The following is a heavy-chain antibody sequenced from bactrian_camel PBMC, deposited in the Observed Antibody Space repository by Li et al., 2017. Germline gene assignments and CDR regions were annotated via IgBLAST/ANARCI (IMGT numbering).Heavy chain of an antibody. CDR3: AAARDKDINDLDDPDEYNY. D-gene: IGHD1*01. CDR1: GDTTSYNY. V-gene: IGHV3S10*01. CDR2: IDRDGRA. Sequence: LSCAVSGDTTSYNYIGWFRQAPGKEREGVAVIDRDGRAHYADSVKGRFTISQDNAKKTVHLQMNSLKPEDTAMYYCAAARDKDINDLDDPDEYNYWGQGTQVTVS. J-gene: IGHJ4*01.